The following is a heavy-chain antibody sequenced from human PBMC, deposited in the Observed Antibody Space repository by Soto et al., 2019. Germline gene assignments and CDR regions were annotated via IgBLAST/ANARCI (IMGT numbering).Heavy chain of an antibody. CDR2: IYYIGST. Sequence: SETLSLTCTVSGGSISSSSYYWGWIRQPPGKGLEWIGSIYYIGSTYYNPSLKSRVTISVDTSKNQFSLKLSSVTAADTAVYYCARDIAVPAATLSVWGQGTTVTVSS. V-gene: IGHV4-39*07. J-gene: IGHJ6*02. CDR1: GGSISSSSYY. D-gene: IGHD2-2*01. CDR3: ARDIAVPAATLSV.